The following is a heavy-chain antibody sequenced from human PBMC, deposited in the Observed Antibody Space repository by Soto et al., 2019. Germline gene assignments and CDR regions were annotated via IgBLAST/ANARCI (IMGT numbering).Heavy chain of an antibody. J-gene: IGHJ4*02. D-gene: IGHD6-13*01. CDR1: GYPFTTYT. CDR2: INGGTDNI. Sequence: QVQLVQSGAEVKKPGASVTVSCKASGYPFTTYTLHWVRQAPGHSPEWMGWINGGTDNIRISQKFQRRVTMTRDTSATTVYIELRNLTSEDTAVYYCARSRLSAAGRLSTFEYWGQGSLVTVSS. CDR3: ARSRLSAAGRLSTFEY. V-gene: IGHV1-3*01.